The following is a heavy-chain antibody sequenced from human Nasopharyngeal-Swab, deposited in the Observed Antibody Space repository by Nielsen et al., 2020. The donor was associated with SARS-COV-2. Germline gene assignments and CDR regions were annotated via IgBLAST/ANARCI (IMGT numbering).Heavy chain of an antibody. CDR1: GASVSSGNSY. CDR2: VFPSGIT. D-gene: IGHD2-15*01. J-gene: IGHJ4*02. V-gene: IGHV4-61*02. Sequence: SETLSLTCAVSGASVSSGNSYWTWIRQPAAKGLEWIGRVFPSGITNSNPSLQSRVTLSLDTSKNQFSLKLSSVTAADTAVYYCARDSGGNSFDNWGQGTLVTVSS. CDR3: ARDSGGNSFDN.